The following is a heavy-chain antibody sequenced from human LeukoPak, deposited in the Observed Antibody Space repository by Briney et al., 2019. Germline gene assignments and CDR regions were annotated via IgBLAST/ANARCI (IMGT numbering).Heavy chain of an antibody. J-gene: IGHJ4*02. CDR1: GGSFSGYY. CDR2: INHSGST. D-gene: IGHD4-17*01. CDR3: ARLTTVTTDYYFDY. V-gene: IGHV4-34*01. Sequence: SETLSLTCAVYGGSFSGYYWSWIRQPPGKGLEWIGEINHSGSTNYNPSLKSRVTMSVDTSKNQFSLKLSSVTAADTAVYYCARLTTVTTDYYFDYWGQGTLVTVSS.